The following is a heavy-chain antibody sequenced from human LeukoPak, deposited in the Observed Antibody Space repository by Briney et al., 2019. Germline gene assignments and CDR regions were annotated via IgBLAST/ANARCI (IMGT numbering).Heavy chain of an antibody. J-gene: IGHJ6*02. D-gene: IGHD3-16*01. Sequence: GGSLRLSCAASGFTFSTYWMHWVRQAPGKGLVWVSRIKSDGSSTSYADSVKGRFTISRDNAKNMLNLQMNSLRVEDTAVYYCAKDRRMMSGYYGMDVWGQGTTVTVSS. CDR2: IKSDGSST. V-gene: IGHV3-74*01. CDR3: AKDRRMMSGYYGMDV. CDR1: GFTFSTYW.